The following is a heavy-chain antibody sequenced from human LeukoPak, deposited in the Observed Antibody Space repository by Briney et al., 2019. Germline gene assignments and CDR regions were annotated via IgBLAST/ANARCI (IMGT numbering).Heavy chain of an antibody. D-gene: IGHD3-22*01. CDR3: ARVDYYDSSGPFDY. V-gene: IGHV4-39*01. CDR1: GGSISSSSYY. Sequence: SETLSLTCTVSGGSISSSSYYWGWIRQPPGKGLEWIGSIYYSGSTYYNPSLKSRVTISVDTSKNQFSLKLSSVTAADTAVYYCARVDYYDSSGPFDYWGQGTLVTVS. CDR2: IYYSGST. J-gene: IGHJ4*02.